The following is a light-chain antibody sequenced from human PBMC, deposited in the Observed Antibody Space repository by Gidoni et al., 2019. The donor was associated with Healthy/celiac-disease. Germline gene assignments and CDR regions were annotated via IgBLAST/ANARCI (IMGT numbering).Light chain of an antibody. CDR1: QSVSSNY. V-gene: IGKV3-20*01. CDR2: CAS. Sequence: EIVLTQSQGTLSLSPGESATLSCRASQSVSSNYLACYQQNPVQAPRLLIYCASSRATGIPDRFSGSGSGTDFTLTISRLEPEDVAVYYFHQYGSSPWTFGQGTKVEVK. J-gene: IGKJ1*01. CDR3: HQYGSSPWT.